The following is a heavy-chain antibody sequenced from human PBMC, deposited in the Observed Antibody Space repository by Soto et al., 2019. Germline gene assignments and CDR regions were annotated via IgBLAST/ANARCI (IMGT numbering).Heavy chain of an antibody. J-gene: IGHJ3*02. Sequence: GGSLRLSCAASGFTFSSYGMHWVRQAPGKGLEWVAVISYDGSNKYYADSVKGRFTISRDNSKNTLYLQMNSLRAEDTAVYYCAKNILTGYYIVAFDIWGQGTMVTVSS. CDR3: AKNILTGYYIVAFDI. D-gene: IGHD3-9*01. CDR2: ISYDGSNK. V-gene: IGHV3-30*18. CDR1: GFTFSSYG.